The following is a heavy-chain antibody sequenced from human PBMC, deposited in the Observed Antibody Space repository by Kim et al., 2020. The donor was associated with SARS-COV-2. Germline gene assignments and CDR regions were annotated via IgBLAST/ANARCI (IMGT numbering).Heavy chain of an antibody. D-gene: IGHD6-13*01. CDR1: GFTFDDYA. V-gene: IGHV3-9*01. CDR2: ISWNSGSI. J-gene: IGHJ4*02. Sequence: GGSLRLSCVASGFTFDDYAMHWVRQAPGKGLEWVSGISWNSGSIGYADSVRGRFTISRDNAKNSLYLQMNSLRAEDTALYYCAKYPDRRLYSSSWSGKYYFDFWGQGSLVTVSS. CDR3: AKYPDRRLYSSSWSGKYYFDF.